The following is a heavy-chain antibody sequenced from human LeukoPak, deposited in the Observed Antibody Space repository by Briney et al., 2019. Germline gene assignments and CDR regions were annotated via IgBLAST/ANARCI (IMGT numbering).Heavy chain of an antibody. Sequence: GGSLRLSCAASEFTFSSYNMNWVRQAPGKGLEWVSSISSSSDYIYYADSVKGRFTISRDNSKNTLYLQMNSLRAEDTAVYYCAKGQYYDYVWGSSLDYWGQGTLVTVSS. V-gene: IGHV3-21*04. CDR3: AKGQYYDYVWGSSLDY. D-gene: IGHD3-16*01. J-gene: IGHJ4*02. CDR1: EFTFSSYN. CDR2: ISSSSDYI.